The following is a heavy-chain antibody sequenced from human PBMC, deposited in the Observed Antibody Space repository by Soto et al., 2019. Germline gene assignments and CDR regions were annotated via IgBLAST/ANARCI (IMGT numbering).Heavy chain of an antibody. CDR3: AREVDTDMLLREVLPNGMDG. J-gene: IGHJ6*02. V-gene: IGHV4-61*01. CDR1: GGSVSSGSYY. CDR2: IYYSGST. Sequence: SETLSLTCTVSGGSVSSGSYYWSWIRQPPGKGLEWIGYIYYSGSTNYNPSLKSRVSISIDTSKNQFSLKLSSVTAADTAVYYCAREVDTDMLLREVLPNGMDGWGRGTSVTV. D-gene: IGHD5-18*01.